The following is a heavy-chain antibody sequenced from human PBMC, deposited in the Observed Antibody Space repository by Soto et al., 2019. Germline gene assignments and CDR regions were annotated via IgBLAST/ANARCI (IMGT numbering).Heavy chain of an antibody. Sequence: QVQLVQSGAEVKKPRSSVKVSCKASGGTFSAYDVFWVRQAPGQGLEWVGGIIPVLGSRNCAQEDLQGRVLGSRNCAQEELQGRVTMTWDTSLNTAYMELSSLMSEDTAVYYCARPPGYISDWYYFDLWGQGTLVTVSS. CDR3: ARPPGYISDWYYFDL. CDR1: GGTFSAYD. D-gene: IGHD6-19*01. CDR2: IIPVLGSR. V-gene: IGHV1-69*06. J-gene: IGHJ4*02.